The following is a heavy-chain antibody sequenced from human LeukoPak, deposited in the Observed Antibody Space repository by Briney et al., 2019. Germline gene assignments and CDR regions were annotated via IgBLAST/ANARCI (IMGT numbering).Heavy chain of an antibody. V-gene: IGHV3-48*03. CDR2: ISSSGSTI. CDR1: GFIFSSYE. J-gene: IGHJ4*02. Sequence: GGSLRLSCAASGFIFSSYEMNWVRQAPGKGLEWVSYISSSGSTIYYADSVKGRFTISRDNAKNSLYLQMNSLRAEDTAVYYCASLTPRLRYFDWQDYWGQGTLVTVSS. D-gene: IGHD3-9*01. CDR3: ASLTPRLRYFDWQDY.